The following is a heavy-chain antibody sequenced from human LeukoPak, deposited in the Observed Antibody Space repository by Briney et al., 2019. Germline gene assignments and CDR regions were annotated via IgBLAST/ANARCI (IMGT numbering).Heavy chain of an antibody. D-gene: IGHD3-9*01. V-gene: IGHV3-30*02. J-gene: IGHJ4*02. CDR1: RFTFSTYG. CDR3: ARGTAYFDYFDY. Sequence: GGSLRLSCAASRFTFSTYGMHWVRQAPGKGLEWVAFIRYDESDKYYAGSVKGRFTISRDNAKNSLYLQMNSLRAEDTAVYYCARGTAYFDYFDYWGQGTLVTVSS. CDR2: IRYDESDK.